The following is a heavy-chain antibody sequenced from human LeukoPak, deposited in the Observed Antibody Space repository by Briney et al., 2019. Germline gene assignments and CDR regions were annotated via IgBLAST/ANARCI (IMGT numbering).Heavy chain of an antibody. CDR3: ARAFIAVARDAFDI. V-gene: IGHV4-61*02. CDR1: GGSISSGSYY. CDR2: IYTSGST. J-gene: IGHJ3*02. D-gene: IGHD6-19*01. Sequence: PSQTLSLTCTVAGGSISSGSYYWSWIRQPAGKGLEWIGRIYTSGSTNYNPSLKSRVTISVDTSKNQFSLKLSSVTAADTAVYYCARAFIAVARDAFDIWGQGTMVTVSS.